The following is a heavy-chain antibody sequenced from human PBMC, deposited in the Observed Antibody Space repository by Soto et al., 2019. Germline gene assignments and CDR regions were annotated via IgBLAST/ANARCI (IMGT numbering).Heavy chain of an antibody. Sequence: RASVKVSCKASGYTFTSYGISWVRQAPGQGLEWMGWISAYNGNTNYAQKLQGRVTMTTDTSTSTAYMELRSLRSDDTAVYYCARDGYCSGGSCYGHAFDIWGQGTMVTVSS. D-gene: IGHD2-15*01. V-gene: IGHV1-18*01. J-gene: IGHJ3*02. CDR2: ISAYNGNT. CDR1: GYTFTSYG. CDR3: ARDGYCSGGSCYGHAFDI.